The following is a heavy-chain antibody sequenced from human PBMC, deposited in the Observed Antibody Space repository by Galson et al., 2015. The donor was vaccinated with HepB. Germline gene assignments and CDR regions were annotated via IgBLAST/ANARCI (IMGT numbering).Heavy chain of an antibody. Sequence: SLRLSCAASDSTFSSYTTNWVRQIPGKGLQWVSYISTNGATIHYADSVKGRFTIARDNAKNTMWLQMNSLRAEDTAVYYCATTKFGSGAYWTFDIWGPGTLVTVSS. CDR2: ISTNGATI. CDR1: DSTFSSYT. V-gene: IGHV3-48*04. D-gene: IGHD4/OR15-4a*01. CDR3: ATTKFGSGAYWTFDI. J-gene: IGHJ3*02.